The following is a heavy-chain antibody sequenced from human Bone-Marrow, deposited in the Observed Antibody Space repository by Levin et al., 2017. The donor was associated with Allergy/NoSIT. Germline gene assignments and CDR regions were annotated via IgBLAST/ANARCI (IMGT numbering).Heavy chain of an antibody. Sequence: ASVKVSCKTSGYTFTAYGLIWVRQAPGQGLEWMGWISPFNGNTNYAQNFQGRVTMTTDTSTNTAHVELRDLTSDDTAIFYCARVEAVGGQCDYWGQGTLVTVSS. CDR2: ISPFNGNT. CDR3: ARVEAVGGQCDY. J-gene: IGHJ4*02. D-gene: IGHD6-19*01. V-gene: IGHV1-18*01. CDR1: GYTFTAYG.